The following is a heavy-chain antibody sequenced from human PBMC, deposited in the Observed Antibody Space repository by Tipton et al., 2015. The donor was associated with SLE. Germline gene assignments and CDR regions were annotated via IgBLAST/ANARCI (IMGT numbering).Heavy chain of an antibody. CDR3: ATITLYSPASFDI. V-gene: IGHV4-31*03. J-gene: IGHJ3*02. Sequence: TLSLTCSVSGGSINNDGEFWSWIRQYPGKNLEWIGYISYSGNAYYTHYNPSLKSRVTMSIDTSQNQFSLELNSVTAADTAVYYCATITLYSPASFDIWGQGTLVTVSS. CDR2: ISYSGNAYYT. CDR1: GGSINNDGEF. D-gene: IGHD1-14*01.